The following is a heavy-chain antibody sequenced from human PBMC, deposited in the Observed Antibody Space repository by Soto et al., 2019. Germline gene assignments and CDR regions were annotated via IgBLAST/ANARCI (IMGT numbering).Heavy chain of an antibody. D-gene: IGHD2-21*02. V-gene: IGHV2-5*02. CDR2: IYWDDDK. CDR3: VQSRCGGDCLQSYSSHSYYGLDV. J-gene: IGHJ6*02. Sequence: QITLKESGPTLVKPTQTLTLTCTFSGLSLSTTGVGVGWIRQPPGKALEWLALIYWDDDKRYSPSLKSRLTITKEAYKNQVVLTMTNMNPVDTATYYCVQSRCGGDCLQSYSSHSYYGLDVWGQGTTVTVSS. CDR1: GLSLSTTGVG.